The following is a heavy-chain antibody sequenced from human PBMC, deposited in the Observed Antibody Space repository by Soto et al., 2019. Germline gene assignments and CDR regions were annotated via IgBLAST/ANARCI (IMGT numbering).Heavy chain of an antibody. CDR1: GYSFITYW. D-gene: IGHD5-12*01. CDR2: IYPGDSDD. Sequence: GESLKISCQAFGYSFITYWIGWVRQKPGKGLEWMGLIYPGDSDDRYSPSFQGQVKISADKSSGTAYLQWTSLKASDTAMYYCVRPRGYSGYDIAHWGQGTPVTVS. CDR3: VRPRGYSGYDIAH. V-gene: IGHV5-51*01. J-gene: IGHJ4*02.